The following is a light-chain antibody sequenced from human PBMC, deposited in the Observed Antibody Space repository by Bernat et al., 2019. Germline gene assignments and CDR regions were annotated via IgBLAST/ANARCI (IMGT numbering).Light chain of an antibody. Sequence: DIQMTQSPSSLSASVGDRVTITCRASQNIGNYLNWYRQKPGRAPTLLIYAASTLQSGVPSRFSGSGYGTDFTLTISGLQPEDFATYYCQQSYSTLSLISFGPGTKVDF. CDR2: AAS. CDR3: QQSYSTLSLIS. V-gene: IGKV1-39*01. CDR1: QNIGNY. J-gene: IGKJ3*01.